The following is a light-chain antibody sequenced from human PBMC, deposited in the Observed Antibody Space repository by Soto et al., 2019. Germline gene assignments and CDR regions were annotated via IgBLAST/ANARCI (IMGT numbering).Light chain of an antibody. CDR1: QSLSSTY. CDR2: GAS. Sequence: EIVLTQSPGTLSLSPGERATLSCRASQSLSSTYLAWYQQKPGQAPRLLISGASSRATGIPDRFIGSGSATDFTLTISRLEPEDFAVYHCQQYGNSPPTFGGGTKVEI. J-gene: IGKJ4*01. V-gene: IGKV3-20*01. CDR3: QQYGNSPPT.